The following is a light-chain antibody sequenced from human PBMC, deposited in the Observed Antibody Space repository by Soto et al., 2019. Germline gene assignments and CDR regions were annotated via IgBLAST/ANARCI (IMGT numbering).Light chain of an antibody. CDR2: DAS. V-gene: IGKV1-5*01. CDR3: QQANSFPIT. J-gene: IGKJ5*01. Sequence: DIQMTQSPSILSAIVGDRVTITCRASQSISSWLAWYQQKPGKAPKLLIYDASNLESGVPSRFSGSGSGTDFTLTISSLQPEDFATYYCQQANSFPITFGQGTRLEIK. CDR1: QSISSW.